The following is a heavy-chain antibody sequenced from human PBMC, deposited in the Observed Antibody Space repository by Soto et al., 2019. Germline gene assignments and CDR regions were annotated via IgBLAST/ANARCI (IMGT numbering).Heavy chain of an antibody. CDR1: GGTFSSHT. Sequence: ASVKVSCKASGGTFSSHTISWVRQAPGQGLEWMGRIIPILGIADYAQKFQGRVTITADKSTSTAYMELSSLRSEDTAVYYCAAAPVATISLDYWGQGTLVTVSS. D-gene: IGHD5-12*01. CDR2: IIPILGIA. J-gene: IGHJ4*02. CDR3: AAAPVATISLDY. V-gene: IGHV1-69*02.